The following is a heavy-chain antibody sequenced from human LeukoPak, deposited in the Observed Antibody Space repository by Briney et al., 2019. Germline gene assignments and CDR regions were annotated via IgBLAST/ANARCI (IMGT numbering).Heavy chain of an antibody. CDR2: INPNSGGT. V-gene: IGHV1-2*06. CDR3: AIPYDSSGYYDFGY. CDR1: GYTFTGYY. D-gene: IGHD3-22*01. J-gene: IGHJ4*02. Sequence: ASVTVSCKASGYTFTGYYMHWVRQAPGQGLEWMGRINPNSGGTNYAQKFQGRVTMTRDTSISTAYMELSRLRSDDTAVYYCAIPYDSSGYYDFGYWGQGTLVTVSS.